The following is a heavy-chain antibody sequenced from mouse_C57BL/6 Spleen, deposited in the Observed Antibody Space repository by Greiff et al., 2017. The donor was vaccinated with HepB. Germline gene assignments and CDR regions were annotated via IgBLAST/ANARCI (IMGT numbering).Heavy chain of an antibody. V-gene: IGHV1-81*01. Sequence: VQLQQSGAELARPGASVKLSCKASGYTFTSYGISWVKQRTGQGLEWIGEIYPRSGNTYYNEKFKGKATLTADKSSSTAYMELRSLTSEDSAVYFCARTYYSNCYDYWGQGTTLTVSS. CDR3: ARTYYSNCYDY. D-gene: IGHD2-5*01. CDR1: GYTFTSYG. J-gene: IGHJ2*01. CDR2: IYPRSGNT.